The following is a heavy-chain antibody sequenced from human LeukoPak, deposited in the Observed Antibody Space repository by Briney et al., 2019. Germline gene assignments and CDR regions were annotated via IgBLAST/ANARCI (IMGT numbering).Heavy chain of an antibody. CDR1: GFTFRSYW. D-gene: IGHD1-1*01. CDR3: VRTGHNAFGA. Sequence: GGSLRLSCAASGFTFRSYWMTWVRQTPGKGLEWVANVKQSGSEKFYVDSVKGRFTISRDDAQSTLYLQMNSLRAEDTAVYYCVRTGHNAFGAWGQGTMVTVSS. V-gene: IGHV3-7*01. CDR2: VKQSGSEK. J-gene: IGHJ3*01.